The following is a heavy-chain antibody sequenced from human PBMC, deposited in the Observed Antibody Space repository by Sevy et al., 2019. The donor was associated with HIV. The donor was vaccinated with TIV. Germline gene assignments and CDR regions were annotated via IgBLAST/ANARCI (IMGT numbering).Heavy chain of an antibody. CDR1: AFAFSSHA. CDR3: ARDGGYSIKWYPLY. CDR2: ISYEGTET. Sequence: GGSLRLSCAASAFAFSSHAKHWVRQAPGKGLEWVAVISYEGTETFYAASVEGRFTISRDNSKNMLSLQINSLRPEDTAVYYCARDGGYSIKWYPLYWGHGTLVTVSS. D-gene: IGHD6-13*01. J-gene: IGHJ4*01. V-gene: IGHV3-30-3*01.